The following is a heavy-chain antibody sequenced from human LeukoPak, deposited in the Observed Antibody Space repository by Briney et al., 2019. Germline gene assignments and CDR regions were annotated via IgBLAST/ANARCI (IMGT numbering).Heavy chain of an antibody. V-gene: IGHV4-31*03. D-gene: IGHD6-19*01. CDR2: IYYSGST. CDR1: GGSISSGGYY. CDR3: ARGYSSGWYVGLARWFVP. Sequence: SETLSLTCTVSGGSISSGGYYWSWIRQHPGKGLEWIGYIYYSGSTYYNPSLKSRVTISVDTSKNQFSLKLSSVTAADTAVYYCARGYSSGWYVGLARWFVPWGQGTLVTVSS. J-gene: IGHJ5*02.